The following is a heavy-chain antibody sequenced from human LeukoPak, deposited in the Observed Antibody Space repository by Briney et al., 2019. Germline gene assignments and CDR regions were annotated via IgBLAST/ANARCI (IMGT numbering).Heavy chain of an antibody. CDR3: ATPYSGGYHGLDI. Sequence: KPSETLSLTCTVSGGSISSSTYYWGWIRQPPGKGLEWIGSIYYSGSTYYNPSLKSRVTISVDTSKNQFSLKLNSVTAADTAVYYCATPYSGGYHGLDIWGQGTMVTVSS. CDR1: GGSISSSTYY. J-gene: IGHJ3*02. D-gene: IGHD1-26*01. CDR2: IYYSGST. V-gene: IGHV4-39*01.